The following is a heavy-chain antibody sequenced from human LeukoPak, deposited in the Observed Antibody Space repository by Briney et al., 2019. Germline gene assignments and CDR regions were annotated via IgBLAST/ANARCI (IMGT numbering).Heavy chain of an antibody. CDR1: GFNFDEYG. CDR2: INWNGDST. Sequence: GGSLRLSCAASGFNFDEYGMIWVRQGLGKGPEWVSGINWNGDSTGYADSVKGRFTISRDNAKNSLYLQMNSLRAEDTALYYCARGGRGSWGQGTPVTVSS. CDR3: ARGGRGS. D-gene: IGHD5-12*01. V-gene: IGHV3-20*04. J-gene: IGHJ4*02.